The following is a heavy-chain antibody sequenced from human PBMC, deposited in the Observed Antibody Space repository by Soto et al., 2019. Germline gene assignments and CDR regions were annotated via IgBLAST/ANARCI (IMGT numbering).Heavy chain of an antibody. CDR1: GGSFSGYY. J-gene: IGHJ3*02. CDR3: ARAENYGDYGPDAFDI. D-gene: IGHD4-17*01. V-gene: IGHV4-34*01. Sequence: SETLSLTCAVYGGSFSGYYWSWIRQPPGKGLEWIGDIYHSASTNYNPSLKSRVTISVDTSKNQFSLKLSSVTAADTAVYYCARAENYGDYGPDAFDIWGQGTMVTVSS. CDR2: IYHSAST.